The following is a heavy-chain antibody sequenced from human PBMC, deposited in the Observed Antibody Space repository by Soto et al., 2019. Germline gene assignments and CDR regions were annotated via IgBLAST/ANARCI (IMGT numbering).Heavy chain of an antibody. J-gene: IGHJ4*02. CDR2: ISGSGGST. CDR3: AKSITVTTWFDY. D-gene: IGHD4-17*01. Sequence: GGSLRLSCAASGFTFGSYAMIWVRQAPGKGLEWVSAISGSGGSTYYADSVKGRFTISRDNSKNTLYLQMNSLRAEDTAVYYCAKSITVTTWFDYWGQGTLVTVSS. V-gene: IGHV3-23*01. CDR1: GFTFGSYA.